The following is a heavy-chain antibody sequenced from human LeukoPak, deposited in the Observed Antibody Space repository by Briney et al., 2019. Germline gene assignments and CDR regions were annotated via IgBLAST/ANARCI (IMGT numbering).Heavy chain of an antibody. CDR2: ISAYNGNT. CDR1: GYTFTSYG. Sequence: ASVKVSCKASGYTFTSYGISWVRQAPGQGLEWMGWISAYNGNTNYAQKLQGRVTMTTDTSTSTAYMELRSLRSEDTAVYYCATTTIPAAAGTENDYWGQGTLVTVSS. J-gene: IGHJ4*02. CDR3: ATTTIPAAAGTENDY. V-gene: IGHV1-18*01. D-gene: IGHD6-13*01.